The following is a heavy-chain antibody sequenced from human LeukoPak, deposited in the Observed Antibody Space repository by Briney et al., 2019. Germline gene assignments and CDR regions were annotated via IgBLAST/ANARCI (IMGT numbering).Heavy chain of an antibody. V-gene: IGHV3-23*01. J-gene: IGHJ3*02. Sequence: QTGGSLRLSCAASGFTFSRYAMSWVRQAPGKGLEWVSAISGSGGNTYYADSVKGRFTISRDNSKNTLYLQMNSLRAEDTAVYYCAKDRGKSGAFDIWGQGTMVTVSS. CDR3: AKDRGKSGAFDI. CDR1: GFTFSRYA. CDR2: ISGSGGNT. D-gene: IGHD1-26*01.